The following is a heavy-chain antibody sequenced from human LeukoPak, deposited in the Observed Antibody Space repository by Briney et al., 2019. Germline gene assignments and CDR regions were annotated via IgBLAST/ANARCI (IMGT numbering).Heavy chain of an antibody. CDR1: GFTLSNYN. CDR3: AKDLYGDTSF. V-gene: IGHV3-48*04. J-gene: IGHJ4*02. CDR2: ISSSSSPT. Sequence: GGSLRLSCAASGFTLSNYNMNWVRQAPGKGLEWVSYISSSSSPTYYADSVKGRFTISRDNAKNSLYLQMNSLRAEDTAVYYCAKDLYGDTSFWGQGTLVTVSS. D-gene: IGHD4-17*01.